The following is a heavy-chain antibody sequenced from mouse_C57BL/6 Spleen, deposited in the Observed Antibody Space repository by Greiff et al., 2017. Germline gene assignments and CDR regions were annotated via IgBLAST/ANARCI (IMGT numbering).Heavy chain of an antibody. J-gene: IGHJ1*01. CDR2: IYWGDDK. CDR1: GYSLTTSGMA. Sequence: QVTLKESGPGLLQPSQTLSLSCSFSGYSLTTSGMAVSWISPTAGKGLEWLVHIYWGDDKRYNPSLKSRLTISKDTSRNQVFLKITRMDTADTASDYYARSTTVVWAYGYRGPGATVTVSS. CDR3: ARSTTVVWAYGY. D-gene: IGHD1-1*01. V-gene: IGHV8-12*01.